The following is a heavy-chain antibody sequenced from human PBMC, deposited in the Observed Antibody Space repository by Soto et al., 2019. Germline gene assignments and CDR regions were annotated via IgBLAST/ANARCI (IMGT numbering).Heavy chain of an antibody. CDR2: ISGSGGST. J-gene: IGHJ2*01. CDR3: AKIQGRSCSSTRCRDWYFDL. V-gene: IGHV3-23*01. CDR1: GFTFSSYA. D-gene: IGHD2-2*01. Sequence: EVQLLESGGGLVQPGGSLRLSCAASGFTFSSYAMSWVRQAPGKGLEWVSAISGSGGSTYYADSVKGRFTISRDNSXTTSHXXMNSLRAEGTAVYYCAKIQGRSCSSTRCRDWYFDLWGRGTLVTVSS.